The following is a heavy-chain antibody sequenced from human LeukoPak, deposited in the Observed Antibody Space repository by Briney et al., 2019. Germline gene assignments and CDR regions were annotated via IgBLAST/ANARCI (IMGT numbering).Heavy chain of an antibody. CDR2: NSASGSAT. D-gene: IGHD3-3*01. Sequence: GGSLRLSCAASGFIFSNYGMNWARHAPGKGLEWVAANSASGSATSYADSVRGRFTISRDNSKSTTYLQMNSLRAEDTAVFYCAKDLYLRDFWSGYLDYWGQGIPVTVSS. CDR1: GFIFSNYG. CDR3: AKDLYLRDFWSGYLDY. V-gene: IGHV3-23*01. J-gene: IGHJ4*02.